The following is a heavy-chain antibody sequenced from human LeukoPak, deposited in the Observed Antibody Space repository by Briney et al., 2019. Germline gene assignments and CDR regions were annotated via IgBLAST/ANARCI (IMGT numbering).Heavy chain of an antibody. D-gene: IGHD1-14*01. CDR3: ARGALPGADKYYFDY. CDR2: ISTSEST. Sequence: SQTLSLTCTVSGGSISSGTYYWSWIRQPPGKGLEWIGRISTSESTNYNSSLKSRVTISVDTSKNQFSLKLSSVTAADTAVYYCARGALPGADKYYFDYWGQGTLVTVSS. V-gene: IGHV4-61*02. J-gene: IGHJ4*02. CDR1: GGSISSGTYY.